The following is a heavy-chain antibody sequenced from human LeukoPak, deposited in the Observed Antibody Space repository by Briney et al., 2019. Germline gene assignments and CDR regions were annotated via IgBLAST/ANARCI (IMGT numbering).Heavy chain of an antibody. J-gene: IGHJ6*02. CDR1: GFTFSSFW. V-gene: IGHV3-7*05. CDR2: IREDGGEK. Sequence: GGSLRLSCAASGFTFSSFWMTWVRQAPGKGLEWVAKIREDGGEKYYVDSVKGRFTISRDNAKNSLYLQMNSLRAEDTAVYYCAKDMGLDYDFWSGSNYYGMGVWGQGTTVTVSS. D-gene: IGHD3-3*01. CDR3: AKDMGLDYDFWSGSNYYGMGV.